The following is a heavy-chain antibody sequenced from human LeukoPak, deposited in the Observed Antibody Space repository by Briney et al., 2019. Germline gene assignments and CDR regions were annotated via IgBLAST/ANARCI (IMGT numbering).Heavy chain of an antibody. CDR3: ARHRRIAAAGTTSDLDY. CDR1: GYSFTSYW. J-gene: IGHJ4*02. V-gene: IGHV5-51*01. D-gene: IGHD6-13*01. Sequence: GESLKISCKGSGYSFTSYWIGWVRQMPGKGLEWMGIIYPGDSDTRYSPSFQGQVTISADKSISTAYLQWSSLKASDTAMYYCARHRRIAAAGTTSDLDYWGQGTLVTASS. CDR2: IYPGDSDT.